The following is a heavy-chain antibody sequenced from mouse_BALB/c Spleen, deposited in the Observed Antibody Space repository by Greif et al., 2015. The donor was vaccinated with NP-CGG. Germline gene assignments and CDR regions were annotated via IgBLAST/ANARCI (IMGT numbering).Heavy chain of an antibody. CDR2: IDPANGNT. D-gene: IGHD1-2*01. Sequence: EVQLQQSGAELVKPGASVKLSCTASGFNIKDTYMHWVKQRPEQGLEWIGRIDPANGNTKYDPKFQGKATITANTSSNTAYLQLSSLTSEDTAVYYCARAITTAYWGQGTLVTVSA. J-gene: IGHJ3*01. V-gene: IGHV14-3*02. CDR3: ARAITTAY. CDR1: GFNIKDTY.